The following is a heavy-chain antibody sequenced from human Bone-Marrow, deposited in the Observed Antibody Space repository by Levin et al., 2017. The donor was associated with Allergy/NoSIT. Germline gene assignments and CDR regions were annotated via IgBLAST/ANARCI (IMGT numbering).Heavy chain of an antibody. Sequence: QAGGSLRLSCAASGFTFSSYAMSWVRQAPGKGLEWVSAISGSGGSTYYAGSVEGRFTISRDNSKNTLYLQMNSLRAEDTAAYYCAKDRGYGAWGYCSGGGYCYGGEYLDYWGQGTLVTVSS. V-gene: IGHV3-23*01. J-gene: IGHJ4*02. CDR2: ISGSGGST. CDR1: GFTFSSYA. D-gene: IGHD2-15*01. CDR3: AKDRGYGAWGYCSGGGYCYGGEYLDY.